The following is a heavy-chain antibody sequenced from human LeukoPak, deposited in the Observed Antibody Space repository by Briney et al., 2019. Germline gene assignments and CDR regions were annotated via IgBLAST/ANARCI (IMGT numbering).Heavy chain of an antibody. J-gene: IGHJ5*02. D-gene: IGHD6-19*01. CDR1: GFIFNNYA. CDR2: ISWNSGSI. V-gene: IGHV3-9*01. CDR3: AKDNRRHYPSGPTPGSLP. Sequence: GRSLRLSCAGSGFIFNNYAMHWVRQPPGKGLEWVSGISWNSGSIDYADSVKGRFTISRDNAKNSLYLQMNSLRVEDTAFYYCAKDNRRHYPSGPTPGSLPWGQGALVTVSS.